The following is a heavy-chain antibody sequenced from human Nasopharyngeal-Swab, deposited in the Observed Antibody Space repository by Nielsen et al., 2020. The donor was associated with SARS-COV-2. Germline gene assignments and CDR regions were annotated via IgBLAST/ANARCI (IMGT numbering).Heavy chain of an antibody. Sequence: GGSLRLSCAASGFTFSSYGMHWVRQAPGKGLEWVAVIWYDGSNKYYPDSVKGRFTISRDNSKNTVYLQMNSLRAEDTAVYYCARGLYYYGSGGHSYAFDIWGQGTMVTVSS. V-gene: IGHV3-33*01. CDR1: GFTFSSYG. CDR2: IWYDGSNK. D-gene: IGHD3-10*01. J-gene: IGHJ3*02. CDR3: ARGLYYYGSGGHSYAFDI.